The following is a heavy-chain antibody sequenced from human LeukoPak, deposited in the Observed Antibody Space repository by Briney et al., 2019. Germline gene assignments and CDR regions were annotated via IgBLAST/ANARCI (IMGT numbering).Heavy chain of an antibody. CDR1: GGSISSGDFY. Sequence: PSENLSLTCTVSGGSISSGDFYWSWIRQPPGKGLEWIGDIYYSGSTYYNPSLKSRVTISVDTSKNQFSLKLSSVTAADTAVYYCARHVVVVAATSWFDPWGQGTLVTVSS. CDR2: IYYSGST. CDR3: ARHVVVVAATSWFDP. V-gene: IGHV4-30-4*08. J-gene: IGHJ5*02. D-gene: IGHD2-15*01.